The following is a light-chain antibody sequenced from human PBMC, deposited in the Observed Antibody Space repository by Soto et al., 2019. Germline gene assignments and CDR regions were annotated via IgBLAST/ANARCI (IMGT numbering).Light chain of an antibody. CDR1: QSVISY. V-gene: IGKV3-11*01. CDR2: DAS. J-gene: IGKJ1*01. Sequence: EIVLTQSPATLSLSLGERATLSCRASQSVISYLAWYQQKPGQAPRLLIYDASNRATGIPARFSGSGSGTDFTLTISSLEPEDVAVYYCQQRSNWPWTFGQGTKVEIK. CDR3: QQRSNWPWT.